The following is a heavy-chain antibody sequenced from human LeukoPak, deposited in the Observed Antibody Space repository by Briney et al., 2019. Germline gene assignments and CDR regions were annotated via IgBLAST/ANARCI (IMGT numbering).Heavy chain of an antibody. CDR3: ARDELYNGYYSVKYHYNGMDV. CDR2: INAKSGDT. Sequence: ASVTVSCKASGYTFTDYYVHWVRQAPGQGLEWMGRINAKSGDTNAAQRFQGRVTMTRVTSITTAYLELSRLRSDDTAVYYCARDELYNGYYSVKYHYNGMDVWGQGTTVTVSS. D-gene: IGHD3-3*01. J-gene: IGHJ6*02. V-gene: IGHV1-2*06. CDR1: GYTFTDYY.